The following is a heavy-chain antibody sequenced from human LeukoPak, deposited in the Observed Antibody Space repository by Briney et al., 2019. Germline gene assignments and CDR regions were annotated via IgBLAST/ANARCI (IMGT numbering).Heavy chain of an antibody. CDR1: GFTFDDYA. V-gene: IGHV3-9*01. CDR3: AKEGIGDYGDYESSFDY. Sequence: GGSLRLSCAASGFTFDDYAMHWVRQAPGKGLEWVSGISWNSGSIGYADSVKGRFTISRDNAKNSLYLQMNSLRAEDTAVYYCAKEGIGDYGDYESSFDYWGQGTLVTVSS. J-gene: IGHJ4*02. D-gene: IGHD4-17*01. CDR2: ISWNSGSI.